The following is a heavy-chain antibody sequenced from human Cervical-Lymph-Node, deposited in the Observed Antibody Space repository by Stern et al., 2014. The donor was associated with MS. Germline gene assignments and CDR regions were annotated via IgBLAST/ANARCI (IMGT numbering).Heavy chain of an antibody. CDR2: FDPEDGET. J-gene: IGHJ4*02. CDR1: GYTLTELS. V-gene: IGHV1-24*01. Sequence: QVQLVQSRAEVQKPGASVKVSCKVSGYTLTELSMHWVRQAPGKGLEWMGGFDPEDGETIDAQKFQGRVTMTEDTSTDTAYLALSSLRSEDTAVYYCATHSRGKWELLLVLDYWGQGTLVTVSS. D-gene: IGHD1-26*01. CDR3: ATHSRGKWELLLVLDY.